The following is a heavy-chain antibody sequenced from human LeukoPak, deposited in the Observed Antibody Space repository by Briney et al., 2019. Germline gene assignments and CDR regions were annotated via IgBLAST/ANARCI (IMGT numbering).Heavy chain of an antibody. CDR3: ARDPTIAAAGYYFDY. Sequence: SETLSPTCTVSGGSISSYYWSWIRQPPGKGLEWIGYIYYSGSTNYNPSLKSRVTISVDTSKNQFSLKLSSVTAADTAVYYCARDPTIAAAGYYFDYWGQGTLVTVSS. J-gene: IGHJ4*02. V-gene: IGHV4-59*01. D-gene: IGHD6-13*01. CDR1: GGSISSYY. CDR2: IYYSGST.